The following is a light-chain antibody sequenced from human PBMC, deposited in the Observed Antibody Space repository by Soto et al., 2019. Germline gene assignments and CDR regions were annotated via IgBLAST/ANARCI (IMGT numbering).Light chain of an antibody. CDR3: QQYNNWWT. J-gene: IGKJ1*01. Sequence: ETVMTQSPATLSVSPGERATLSCRASQSVGSNLAWYQQKPGQAPRLLIYGASTRATGIPARFSGSGSGTEFTLTISSLQYEDFALYYCQQYNNWWTFGHGTKVEIK. V-gene: IGKV3-15*01. CDR1: QSVGSN. CDR2: GAS.